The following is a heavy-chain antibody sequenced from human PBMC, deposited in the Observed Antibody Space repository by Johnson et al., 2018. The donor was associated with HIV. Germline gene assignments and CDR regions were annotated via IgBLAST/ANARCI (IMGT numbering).Heavy chain of an antibody. V-gene: IGHV3-30*02. CDR1: GFTFSSYG. J-gene: IGHJ3*02. D-gene: IGHD5-18*01. Sequence: VESGGGVVQPGGSLRLSCAASGFTFSSYGMHWVRQAPGKGLEWVAFIRYDGSNKYYADSVKGRFTISRDNSKNTLYLQMNSLRAEDTAVYYCAKPLGGRDTAMVAIGFDIWGQGTMLTVSS. CDR3: AKPLGGRDTAMVAIGFDI. CDR2: IRYDGSNK.